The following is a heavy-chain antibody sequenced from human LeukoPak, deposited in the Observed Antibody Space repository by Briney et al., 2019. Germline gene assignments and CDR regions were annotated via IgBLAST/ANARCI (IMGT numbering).Heavy chain of an antibody. V-gene: IGHV4-30-2*01. CDR2: IYHSGST. Sequence: PSETLSLTCAVSGGSISSGGYSWSWIRQPPGKGPEWIGYIYHSGSTYYNPSLKSRVTISVDRSKNQFSLKLSSVTAADTAVYYCASSPNDYGDLNFDYWGQGTLVTVSS. J-gene: IGHJ4*02. CDR3: ASSPNDYGDLNFDY. CDR1: GGSISSGGYS. D-gene: IGHD4-17*01.